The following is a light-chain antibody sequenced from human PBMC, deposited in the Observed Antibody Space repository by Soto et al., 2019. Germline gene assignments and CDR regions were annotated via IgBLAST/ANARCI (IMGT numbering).Light chain of an antibody. V-gene: IGKV1-39*01. Sequence: DIQMTQSPSSLSASVGDRVTITCRASQSISSYLNWYHQKPGKAPKLLIYAASSLQSGVPSRFSGSGSGTDFTLTIRSLQPEDFATYYCQQSYNAPITFGQGTRLEIK. CDR1: QSISSY. J-gene: IGKJ5*01. CDR3: QQSYNAPIT. CDR2: AAS.